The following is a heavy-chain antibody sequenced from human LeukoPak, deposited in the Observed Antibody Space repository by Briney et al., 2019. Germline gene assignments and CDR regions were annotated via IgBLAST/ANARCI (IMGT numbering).Heavy chain of an antibody. CDR3: AREDCSGGDCTSFDY. D-gene: IGHD2-15*01. V-gene: IGHV4-34*01. CDR1: GGTFSGYY. J-gene: IGHJ4*02. CDR2: INPGGST. Sequence: PSETLSLTCAVYGGTFSGYYWSWIRQSPGKGLEWIGEINPGGSTNYNPSLESRVIISVETSKNQFSLKMNSVRAADTAVYYCAREDCSGGDCTSFDYWGQGTLVTVSS.